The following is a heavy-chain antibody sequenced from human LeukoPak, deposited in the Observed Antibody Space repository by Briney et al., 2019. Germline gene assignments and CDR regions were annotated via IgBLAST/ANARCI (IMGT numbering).Heavy chain of an antibody. CDR2: IHPSDSYT. V-gene: IGHV5-10-1*01. J-gene: IGHJ4*02. CDR3: ATHTLAVAGGEADFDY. CDR1: GYSFSSYW. Sequence: GESLRICCKGSGYSFSSYWISGVRQMPGKGLGWMGRIHPSDSYTNSSPSFQGHLTIPADKSISTASLQWSSLKASDTAMYYCATHTLAVAGGEADFDYWGQRTPVTLSS. D-gene: IGHD6-19*01.